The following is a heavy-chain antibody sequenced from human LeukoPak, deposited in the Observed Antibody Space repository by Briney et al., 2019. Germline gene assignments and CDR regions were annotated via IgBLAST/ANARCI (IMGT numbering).Heavy chain of an antibody. CDR3: ARGSYGSATS. CDR1: GSTVRTNY. CDR2: IYHGGST. V-gene: IGHV3-53*04. D-gene: IGHD3-10*01. Sequence: PGGSLRLSCVTSGSTVRTNYMTWARQTPGKGLEWVSLIYHGGSTHYAESVKGRFTISGQSSDDTFYLQMDSLRPADTAVYYCARGSYGSATSWGQGTLVTVSS. J-gene: IGHJ5*02.